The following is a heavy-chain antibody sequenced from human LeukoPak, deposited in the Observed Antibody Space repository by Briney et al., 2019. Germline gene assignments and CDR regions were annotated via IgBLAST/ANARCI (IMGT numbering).Heavy chain of an antibody. CDR2: INPNSGST. Sequence: ASVKVSCKASGYTFPHYYLHWLRQAPGPPLEWTGWINPNSGSTNYAQKFQGRVTMTRDTSISTAYMELSRLRSDDTALYYCARPPGLDGYNRYDYWGQGTLVTVSS. J-gene: IGHJ4*02. CDR1: GYTFPHYY. D-gene: IGHD5-24*01. CDR3: ARPPGLDGYNRYDY. V-gene: IGHV1-2*02.